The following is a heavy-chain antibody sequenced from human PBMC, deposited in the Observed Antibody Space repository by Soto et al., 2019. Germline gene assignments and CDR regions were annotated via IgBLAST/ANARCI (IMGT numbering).Heavy chain of an antibody. V-gene: IGHV1-18*01. CDR2: ISAYNGNT. Sequence: GASVKVSCKASGYTFTSYGISWVRQAPGQGLEWMGWISAYNGNTNYAQKLQGRVTMTTDTSTSTAYMELRSLRSDDTAVYYCARAQKLRRSSSWWSGYYYRMDVWGQGTTVTVSS. J-gene: IGHJ6*02. CDR1: GYTFTSYG. D-gene: IGHD6-13*01. CDR3: ARAQKLRRSSSWWSGYYYRMDV.